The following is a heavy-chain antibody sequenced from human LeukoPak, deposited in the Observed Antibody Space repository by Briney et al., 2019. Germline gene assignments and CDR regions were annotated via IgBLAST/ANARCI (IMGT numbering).Heavy chain of an antibody. J-gene: IGHJ6*04. CDR2: IKQDGSEK. V-gene: IGHV3-7*03. CDR1: GLPLRSYW. Sequence: PGGSLSLSCAVSGLPLRSYWMSWVRQAPGKGLEWVANIKQDGSEKYYVDSVKGRFTISRDNAKNSLYLQKNSLRAEDTAVYYCARGKGYCSSTSCYYYYGMDVWGKGTTVTVSS. D-gene: IGHD2-2*01. CDR3: ARGKGYCSSTSCYYYYGMDV.